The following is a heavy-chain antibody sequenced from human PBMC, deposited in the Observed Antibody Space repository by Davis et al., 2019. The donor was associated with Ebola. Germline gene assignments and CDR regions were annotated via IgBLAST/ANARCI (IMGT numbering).Heavy chain of an antibody. J-gene: IGHJ4*02. Sequence: PGESLTISCAASGFTFSSYAMHWVRQAPGKGLEWVAVISYDGSNKYYADSVKGRFTISRDNSKNTLYLQMNSLRAEDTAVYYCARVRLAATRWVDYWGQGTLVTVSS. CDR1: GFTFSSYA. CDR2: ISYDGSNK. D-gene: IGHD2-15*01. CDR3: ARVRLAATRWVDY. V-gene: IGHV3-30-3*01.